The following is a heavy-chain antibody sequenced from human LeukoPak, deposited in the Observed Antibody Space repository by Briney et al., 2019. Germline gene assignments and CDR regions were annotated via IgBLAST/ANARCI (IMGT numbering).Heavy chain of an antibody. J-gene: IGHJ4*02. CDR3: ARGRPIPWGTPFDY. CDR1: GGPFSGYY. CDR2: INHSGST. D-gene: IGHD3-16*01. Sequence: SETLSLTCAVYGGPFSGYYWSWIRQPPGKGLEWIGEINHSGSTNYNPSLKSRVTISVDTSKNQFSLKLSSVTAADTAVYYCARGRPIPWGTPFDYWGQGTLVTVSS. V-gene: IGHV4-34*01.